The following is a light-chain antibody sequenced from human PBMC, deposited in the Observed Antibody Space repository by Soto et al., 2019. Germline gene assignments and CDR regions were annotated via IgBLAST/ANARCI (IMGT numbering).Light chain of an antibody. V-gene: IGLV4-69*01. J-gene: IGLJ7*01. CDR2: LNSDGSH. Sequence: QPVLTQSPSASASLGASVKLTCTLSSGHSSYAIAWHQQQPEKGPRYLMKLNSDGSHSKGDGIPDRLSGSSSGAERYLTISSLQSEDEADYYCQTWGTGIHVFGGGTQLTV. CDR3: QTWGTGIHV. CDR1: SGHSSYA.